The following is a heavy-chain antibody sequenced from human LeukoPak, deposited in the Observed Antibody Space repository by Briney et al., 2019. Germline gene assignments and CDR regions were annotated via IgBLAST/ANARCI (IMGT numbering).Heavy chain of an antibody. CDR2: INHSGST. Sequence: SETLSLTCAVYGGSFSGYYWSWIRQPPGKGLEWIGEINHSGSTNYNPSPKSRVTISVDTSKNQFSLKLSSVTAADTAVYYCARSRDGYNDKDYWGREPWSPSPQ. J-gene: IGHJ4*02. CDR3: ARSRDGYNDKDY. D-gene: IGHD5-24*01. CDR1: GGSFSGYY. V-gene: IGHV4-34*01.